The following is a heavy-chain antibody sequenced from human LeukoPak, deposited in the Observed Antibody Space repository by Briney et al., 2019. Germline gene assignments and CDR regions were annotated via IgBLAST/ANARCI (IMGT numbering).Heavy chain of an antibody. CDR3: ASSRPWELLSAFQM. Sequence: GSLRLSCAASGFSFSTYAMYWVRQAPGQGLECVALISYDGITTYYADSVKGRFTISTDTSKNTLFLQMNSLISEDTAVYYCASSRPWELLSAFQMWGQGTLVTVSS. CDR1: GFSFSTYA. D-gene: IGHD1-26*01. CDR2: ISYDGITT. V-gene: IGHV3-30-3*01. J-gene: IGHJ3*02.